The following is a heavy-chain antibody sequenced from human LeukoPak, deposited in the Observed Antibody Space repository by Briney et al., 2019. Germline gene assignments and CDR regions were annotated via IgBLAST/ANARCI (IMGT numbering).Heavy chain of an antibody. J-gene: IGHJ6*03. CDR3: ARQSGAAHAYYMDV. CDR2: ISAYNGNT. V-gene: IGHV1-18*04. Sequence: ASVKVSCKASGYTFTGYYMHWVRQAPGQGLEWMGWISAYNGNTNYAQKLQGRVTMTADTSTSTAYMELRSLRSDDTAVYYCARQSGAAHAYYMDVWGKGTTVTVSS. D-gene: IGHD6-13*01. CDR1: GYTFTGYY.